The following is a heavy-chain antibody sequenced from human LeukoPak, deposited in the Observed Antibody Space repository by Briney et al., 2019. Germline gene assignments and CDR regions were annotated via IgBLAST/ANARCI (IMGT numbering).Heavy chain of an antibody. J-gene: IGHJ6*04. CDR1: GFTFSSYG. Sequence: GGTLRLSCAASGFTFSSYGMSWVRQAPGKGLEWVSAISGSGRSTYYADSVKGRFTISRDNAKNSLYLQMNSLRAEDTAVYCCAELGITMIGGVWGKGTTVTISS. CDR3: AELGITMIGGV. D-gene: IGHD3-10*02. V-gene: IGHV3-23*01. CDR2: ISGSGRST.